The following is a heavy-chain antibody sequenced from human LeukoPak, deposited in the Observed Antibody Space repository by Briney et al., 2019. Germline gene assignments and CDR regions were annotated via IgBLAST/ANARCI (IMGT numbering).Heavy chain of an antibody. CDR1: GYTFTSYY. J-gene: IGHJ3*02. CDR2: INPSGGST. Sequence: ASVKVSRKASGYTFTSYYMHWVRQAPGQGLEWMGIINPSGGSTSYAQKFQGRVTMTRDTSTSTVYMELSSLRSEDTAVYYCAREGRYSGSSNDAFDIWGQGTMVTVSS. CDR3: AREGRYSGSSNDAFDI. V-gene: IGHV1-46*01. D-gene: IGHD1-26*01.